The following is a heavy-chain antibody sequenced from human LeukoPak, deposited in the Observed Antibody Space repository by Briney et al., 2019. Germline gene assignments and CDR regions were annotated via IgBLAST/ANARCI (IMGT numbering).Heavy chain of an antibody. Sequence: GGSLRLSCAASGFTFSSYGMHWLRQAPGKGLEWVAFIRYDGSNKYYADYVKGRFTISRDNSKNTLYLQMNRLRAEDTAVYYCAKDARGGSNWFDPWRQGTLVTVSS. V-gene: IGHV3-30*02. CDR3: AKDARGGSNWFDP. D-gene: IGHD2-15*01. CDR2: IRYDGSNK. CDR1: GFTFSSYG. J-gene: IGHJ5*02.